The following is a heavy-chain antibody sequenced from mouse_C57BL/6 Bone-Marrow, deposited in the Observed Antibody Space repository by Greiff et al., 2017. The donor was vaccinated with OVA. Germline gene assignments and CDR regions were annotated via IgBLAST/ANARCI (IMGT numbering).Heavy chain of an antibody. CDR2: IHPNSGST. J-gene: IGHJ4*01. V-gene: IGHV1-64*01. D-gene: IGHD1-1*02. CDR3: ASSLYYYAMDY. Sequence: QVQLQQSGAELVKPGASVKLSCKASGYTFTSYWMHWVKQRPGQGLEWIGMIHPNSGSTNYNEKFKSKATLTVDKSSSTAYMQLSSLTSEDSAVYYCASSLYYYAMDYWGQGTSVTVSS. CDR1: GYTFTSYW.